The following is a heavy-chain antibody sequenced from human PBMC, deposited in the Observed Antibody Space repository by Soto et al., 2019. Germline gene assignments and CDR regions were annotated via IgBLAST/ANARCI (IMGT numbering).Heavy chain of an antibody. CDR1: GFTFSIHW. CDR3: VRGAISAFDL. J-gene: IGHJ3*01. V-gene: IGHV3-7*01. Sequence: GESLKISCVASGFTFSIHWMNWVRQAPGKALEWVATIKQSGSETFHVDSVKGRFTISRDNAKTSLYLQLDGLGADDTAMYYCVRGAISAFDLWGQGTMVTVSS. CDR2: IKQSGSET.